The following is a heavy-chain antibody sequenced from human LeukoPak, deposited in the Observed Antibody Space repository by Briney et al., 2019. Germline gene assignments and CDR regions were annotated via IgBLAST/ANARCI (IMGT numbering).Heavy chain of an antibody. D-gene: IGHD6-6*01. CDR3: ARHSEVESIALNWFDP. J-gene: IGHJ5*02. Sequence: SETLSLTCTVSGGSISSYYWSWLRQPPGKGLEWIGYIYYSGSTNYNPSLKSRVTISVDTSKNQFSLKLSSVTAADTAVYYCARHSEVESIALNWFDPWGQGTLVTVSS. CDR1: GGSISSYY. V-gene: IGHV4-59*08. CDR2: IYYSGST.